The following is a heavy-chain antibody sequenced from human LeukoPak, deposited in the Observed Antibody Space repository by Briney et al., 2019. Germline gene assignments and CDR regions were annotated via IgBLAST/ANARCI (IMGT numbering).Heavy chain of an antibody. Sequence: PGGSLRLSCAASGFTFSNYWMSWVRQAPGKGLEWVANIKQDRSEKYYVDSVKGRFTISRDNAKNSLYLQMNSLRAEDTALYYCARKRDGYRFDYWGQGTLVTVSS. V-gene: IGHV3-7*03. CDR1: GFTFSNYW. D-gene: IGHD5-24*01. CDR3: ARKRDGYRFDY. CDR2: IKQDRSEK. J-gene: IGHJ4*02.